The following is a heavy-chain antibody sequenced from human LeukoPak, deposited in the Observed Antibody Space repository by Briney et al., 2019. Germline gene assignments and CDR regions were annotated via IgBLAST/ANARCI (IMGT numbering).Heavy chain of an antibody. CDR3: ASLAVAGPYYFDY. V-gene: IGHV4-38-2*01. CDR2: IYHSGST. Sequence: SETLSLTCAVSGYSIRSGYYWGWIRQPPGKGLEWIGSIYHSGSTYYNPSLKSRVTISVDTSKNQFSLKLSSVTAADTAVYYCASLAVAGPYYFDYWGQGTLVTVSS. D-gene: IGHD6-19*01. CDR1: GYSIRSGYY. J-gene: IGHJ4*02.